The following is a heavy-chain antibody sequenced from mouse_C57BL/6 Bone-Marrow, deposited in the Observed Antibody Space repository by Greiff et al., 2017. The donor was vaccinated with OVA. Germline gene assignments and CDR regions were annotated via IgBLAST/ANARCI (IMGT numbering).Heavy chain of an antibody. CDR1: GFTFSSYA. D-gene: IGHD1-1*01. CDR3: ARDRSHYYAMDY. Sequence: VQLKESGGGLVKPGGSLKLSCAASGFTFSSYAMSWVRQTPEKRLEWVATISDGGSYTYYPDNVKGRFTISRDNAKNNLYLQMSHLKSEDTAMYYCARDRSHYYAMDYWGQGTSVTVSS. CDR2: ISDGGSYT. V-gene: IGHV5-4*01. J-gene: IGHJ4*01.